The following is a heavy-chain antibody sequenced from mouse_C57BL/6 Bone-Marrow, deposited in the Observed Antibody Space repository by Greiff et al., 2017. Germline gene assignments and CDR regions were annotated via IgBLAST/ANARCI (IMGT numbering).Heavy chain of an antibody. CDR1: GFSLPSYG. CDR3: AKKGGYGSRYWYFDV. CDR2: IWRGGST. V-gene: IGHV2-5*01. J-gene: IGHJ1*03. Sequence: VQLQQSGPGLVQPSQSLSITCTVSGFSLPSYGVHWVRQSPGKGLEWLGVIWRGGSTDYNAAFMSRLSITKDNSKRQDFFKMNSLQADDTARYYCAKKGGYGSRYWYFDVWGTGTTVTVSS. D-gene: IGHD1-1*01.